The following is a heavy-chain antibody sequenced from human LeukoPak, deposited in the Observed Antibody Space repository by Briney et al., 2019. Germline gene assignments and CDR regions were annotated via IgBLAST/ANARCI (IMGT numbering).Heavy chain of an antibody. CDR1: GYTFTSYG. D-gene: IGHD1-26*01. Sequence: ASVKVSCKASGYTFTSYGISWVRQAPGQGLEWMGWISAYNGNTNYAQKLQGRVTMTTDTSTSTAYMELRSLRSDDTAVYYCAREKYSGSYYGIGYWGQGTLVTVSS. CDR2: ISAYNGNT. CDR3: AREKYSGSYYGIGY. V-gene: IGHV1-18*01. J-gene: IGHJ4*02.